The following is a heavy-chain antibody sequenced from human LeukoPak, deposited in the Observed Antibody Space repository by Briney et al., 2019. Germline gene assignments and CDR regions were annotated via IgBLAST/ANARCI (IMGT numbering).Heavy chain of an antibody. CDR2: INPNSGGT. Sequence: ASVTVSCKASGYTFTTYTISWVRQAPGQGLEWMGWINPNSGGTNYAQKFQGRVTMTRDTSISTAYMELSRLRSDDTAVYYCAEGRIGYEPFDYWGQGTLVTVSS. J-gene: IGHJ4*02. CDR3: AEGRIGYEPFDY. CDR1: GYTFTTYT. V-gene: IGHV1-2*02. D-gene: IGHD5-12*01.